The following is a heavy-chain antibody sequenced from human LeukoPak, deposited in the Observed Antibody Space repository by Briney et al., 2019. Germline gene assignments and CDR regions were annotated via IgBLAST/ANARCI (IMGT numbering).Heavy chain of an antibody. CDR2: ISGSGGST. V-gene: IGHV3-23*01. Sequence: GGSLRLFCAASGFTFSSYAMSWVRQAPGKGLEWVSAISGSGGSTYYADSVKGRFTISRDNSKNTLYLQMNSLRAEDTAVYYCAKGEQLVQFPFDYWGQGTLVTVSS. J-gene: IGHJ4*02. CDR3: AKGEQLVQFPFDY. CDR1: GFTFSSYA. D-gene: IGHD6-13*01.